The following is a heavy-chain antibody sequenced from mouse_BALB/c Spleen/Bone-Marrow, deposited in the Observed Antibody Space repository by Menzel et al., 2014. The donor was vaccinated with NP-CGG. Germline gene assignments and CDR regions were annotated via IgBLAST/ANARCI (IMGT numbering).Heavy chain of an antibody. CDR2: IWAGGST. V-gene: IGHV2-9*02. CDR3: VRGGGDVYYNWYFDV. J-gene: IGHJ1*01. Sequence: VQLVESGPGLVAPSQSLSITCTVSGFSLTSYGVHWVRQPPGKGLEWLGVIWAGGSTNYNSALMSRLSISKDNSKSQVFLKMNSLQTDDKAMYYCVRGGGDVYYNWYFDVWGAGTTVTVSS. D-gene: IGHD2-3*01. CDR1: GFSLTSYG.